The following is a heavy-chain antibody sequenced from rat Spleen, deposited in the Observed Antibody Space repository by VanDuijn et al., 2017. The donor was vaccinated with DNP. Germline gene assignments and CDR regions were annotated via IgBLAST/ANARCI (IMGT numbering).Heavy chain of an antibody. Sequence: EVQLQESGPGLVKPSQSLSLTCSVTGYSITSNYWAWIRTLPGNKMELMGYMSYTQSTGYNPSLRSRISITRDTSKNQFFLHLNSVTTDDTATYYCARTVYYYSTYIPFDYWGRGVMVTVSS. J-gene: IGHJ2*01. D-gene: IGHD1-2*01. CDR2: MSYTQST. CDR3: ARTVYYYSTYIPFDY. V-gene: IGHV3-1*01. CDR1: GYSITSNY.